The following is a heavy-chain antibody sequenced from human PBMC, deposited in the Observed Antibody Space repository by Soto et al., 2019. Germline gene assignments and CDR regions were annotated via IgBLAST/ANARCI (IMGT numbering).Heavy chain of an antibody. CDR2: IKQDGSEK. V-gene: IGHV3-7*01. J-gene: IGHJ6*03. Sequence: GGSLRLSCAASGFTFSSYWMSWVRQAPGKGLEWVANIKQDGSEKYYVDSVKGRFTISRDNAKNSLYLQMNSLRAEDTAVYYCARVPDYYYYYMDVWGKGTTVTVSS. CDR1: GFTFSSYW. CDR3: ARVPDYYYYYMDV.